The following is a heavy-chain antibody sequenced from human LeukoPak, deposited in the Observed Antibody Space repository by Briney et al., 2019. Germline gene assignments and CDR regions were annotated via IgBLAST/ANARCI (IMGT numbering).Heavy chain of an antibody. CDR3: ARESYYDSSGYSHDALDI. Sequence: PSETLSLTCSVSGGSISNSSYYWGWIRQPPGKGLEWIGSIYYSGTTYYNPSLKSRVTISVDTSKSQFSLKLNSVTAADTAVYYCARESYYDSSGYSHDALDIWGQGTMVTVSS. CDR1: GGSISNSSYY. J-gene: IGHJ3*02. CDR2: IYYSGTT. D-gene: IGHD3-22*01. V-gene: IGHV4-39*07.